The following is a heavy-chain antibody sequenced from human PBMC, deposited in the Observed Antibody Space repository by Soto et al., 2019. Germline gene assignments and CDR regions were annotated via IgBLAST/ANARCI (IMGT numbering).Heavy chain of an antibody. Sequence: QVQLQQWGAGLLKPSETLSLTCAVYGGSFSGYYWSWIRQPPGKGLEWIGEINHSGSTNYNPSLKSRVTISVDTSKNQFSLKLSAVTAADTAVYYCAMAYYDSSGNHIPRDYWGQGTLVTVSS. D-gene: IGHD3-22*01. CDR2: INHSGST. J-gene: IGHJ4*02. V-gene: IGHV4-34*01. CDR1: GGSFSGYY. CDR3: AMAYYDSSGNHIPRDY.